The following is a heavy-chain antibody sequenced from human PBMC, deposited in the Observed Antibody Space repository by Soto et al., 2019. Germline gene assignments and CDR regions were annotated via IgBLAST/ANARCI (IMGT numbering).Heavy chain of an antibody. D-gene: IGHD1-20*01. J-gene: IGHJ5*02. V-gene: IGHV1-2*04. Sequence: GASVKVSCKASGYTFTGYYMHWVRQAPGQGLEWMGWINPNSGGTNYAQKFQGWVTMTRDTSISTAYMELSRLRSDDTAVYYCARASPHKWNHRTVRFDPSGHGTLVTVSS. CDR2: INPNSGGT. CDR3: ARASPHKWNHRTVRFDP. CDR1: GYTFTGYY.